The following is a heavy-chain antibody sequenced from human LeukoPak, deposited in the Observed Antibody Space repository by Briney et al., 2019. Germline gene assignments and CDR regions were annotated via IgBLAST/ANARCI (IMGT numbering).Heavy chain of an antibody. V-gene: IGHV5-51*01. D-gene: IGHD3-9*01. CDR3: ATRPDYDILTGSKFDI. Sequence: GESLKISCKGSGYSFTSYWIGWVRQMPGKGLEWMGIIYPGDSDTRYSPSFQGQVTISADKSISTAYLQWSSLKASGTAMYYCATRPDYDILTGSKFDIWGQGTMVTVSS. J-gene: IGHJ3*02. CDR2: IYPGDSDT. CDR1: GYSFTSYW.